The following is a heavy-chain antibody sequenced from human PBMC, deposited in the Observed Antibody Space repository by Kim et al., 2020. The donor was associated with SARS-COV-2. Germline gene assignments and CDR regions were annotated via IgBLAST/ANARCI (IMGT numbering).Heavy chain of an antibody. CDR2: ISYDGSNK. D-gene: IGHD3-3*01. CDR3: ARDRFPFWSGYYKAEYFQH. Sequence: GGSLRLSCAASGFTFSSYAMHWVRQAPGKGLEWVAVISYDGSNKYYADSVKGRFTISRDNSKNTLYLQMNSLRAEDTAVYYCARDRFPFWSGYYKAEYFQHWGQGTLVTVSS. V-gene: IGHV3-30-3*01. CDR1: GFTFSSYA. J-gene: IGHJ1*01.